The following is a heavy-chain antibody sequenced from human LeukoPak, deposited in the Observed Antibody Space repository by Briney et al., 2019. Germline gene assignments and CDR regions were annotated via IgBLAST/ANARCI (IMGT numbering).Heavy chain of an antibody. CDR2: IHNSGRT. D-gene: IGHD1-14*01. Sequence: SETLSLTCSVSGCSVSSYDWSWVRQSPGKGLEWIGYIHNSGRTNYNPYLKSRVTGFVDTSTNKVSLRLSSVTAADTAVYYCARHGTISSESYFDYWGQGALVTVSS. CDR1: GCSVSSYD. CDR3: ARHGTISSESYFDY. J-gene: IGHJ4*02. V-gene: IGHV4-59*08.